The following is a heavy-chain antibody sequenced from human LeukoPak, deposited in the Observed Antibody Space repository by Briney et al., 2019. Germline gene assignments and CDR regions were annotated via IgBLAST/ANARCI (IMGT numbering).Heavy chain of an antibody. Sequence: SQTLSLTCTVSGSCISSSDYYWSWIRQPPGKGLEWIGYIYYSGSTYYNPSLKSRVAISVDTSKNQFSLKLSSVTAADTAVYYCATQGYSYGIDAFDIWGQGTMVTVSS. J-gene: IGHJ3*02. CDR3: ATQGYSYGIDAFDI. CDR2: IYYSGST. D-gene: IGHD5-18*01. CDR1: GSCISSSDYY. V-gene: IGHV4-30-4*01.